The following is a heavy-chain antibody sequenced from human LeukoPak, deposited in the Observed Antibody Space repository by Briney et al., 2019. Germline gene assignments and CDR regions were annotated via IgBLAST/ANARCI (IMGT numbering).Heavy chain of an antibody. CDR1: GAPCGRYA. V-gene: IGHV3-7*01. J-gene: IGHJ4*02. CDR2: IKYVGSQS. D-gene: IGHD3-10*01. Sequence: AESLTPSCLASGAPCGRYAASWVRQAPGEWLEWLAKIKYVGSQSTYTDSVKGRFTISRDNANNSLYLQMNTLRAEDTAGYYFARDDSASGSFDYWGQGTLVTVSS. CDR3: ARDDSASGSFDY.